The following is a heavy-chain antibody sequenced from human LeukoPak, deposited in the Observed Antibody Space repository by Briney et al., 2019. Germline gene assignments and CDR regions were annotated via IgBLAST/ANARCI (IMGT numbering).Heavy chain of an antibody. V-gene: IGHV4-34*01. Sequence: SETLSLTCAVYGGSFSGYYWSWIRQPPGKGLEWIGEINHSGSTNYNPSLKSRVTISVDTSKNQFSMKLSSVTAADTAVYYCARGGGYSYGSTYRDYWGQGTLVTVSS. CDR3: ARGGGYSYGSTYRDY. J-gene: IGHJ4*02. CDR1: GGSFSGYY. D-gene: IGHD5-18*01. CDR2: INHSGST.